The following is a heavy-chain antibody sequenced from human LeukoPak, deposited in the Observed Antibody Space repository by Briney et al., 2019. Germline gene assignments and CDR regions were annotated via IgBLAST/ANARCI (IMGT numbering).Heavy chain of an antibody. CDR3: ARGEHRMVSGYYFDH. J-gene: IGHJ4*02. Sequence: SETLSLTCSVSGSSIRSGRYYWTWIRQYPGKGLEWIGYISYSRSTYYNPSLKSRVTISVDTSESQFSLNLSSVTAADTAVYYCARGEHRMVSGYYFDHWDQGTLITVSS. V-gene: IGHV4-31*03. CDR1: GSSIRSGRYY. D-gene: IGHD2-8*01. CDR2: ISYSRST.